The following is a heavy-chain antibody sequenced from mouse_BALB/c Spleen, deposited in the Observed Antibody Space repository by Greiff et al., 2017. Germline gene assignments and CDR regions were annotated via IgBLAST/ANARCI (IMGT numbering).Heavy chain of an antibody. CDR1: GYAFSSSW. CDR2: IYPGDGDT. D-gene: IGHD2-1*01. V-gene: IGHV1-82*01. J-gene: IGHJ4*01. Sequence: QVQLQQSGPELVKPGASVKISCKASGYAFSSSWMNWVKQRPGQGLEWIGRIYPGDGDTNYNGKFKGKATLTADKSSSTAYMQLSSLTSVDSAVYFCARFHGNYAMDYWGQGTSVTVSS. CDR3: ARFHGNYAMDY.